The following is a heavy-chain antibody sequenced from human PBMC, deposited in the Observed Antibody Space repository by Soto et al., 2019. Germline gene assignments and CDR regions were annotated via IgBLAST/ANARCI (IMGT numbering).Heavy chain of an antibody. CDR3: ARAYRGGDDTPTDF. D-gene: IGHD5-12*01. CDR1: GFIFSDYA. CDR2: ISDDGTKK. J-gene: IGHJ4*02. Sequence: QVQLVESGGGVVQPGRSLRLTCAASGFIFSDYAVQWVRQAPGKRLEWVAVISDDGTKKFYSVSVRDRFTISRDNSKNTVNLQLNSLRPDDTGVYFCARAYRGGDDTPTDFWCQGTLVTVSS. V-gene: IGHV3-30*04.